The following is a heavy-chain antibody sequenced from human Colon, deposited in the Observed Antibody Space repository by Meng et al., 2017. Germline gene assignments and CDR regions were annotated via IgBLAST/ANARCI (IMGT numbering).Heavy chain of an antibody. J-gene: IGHJ4*02. CDR1: GGSFSGYY. D-gene: IGHD3-10*01. CDR3: ARRAPLWFGELASFDS. Sequence: LKQGGEGLLKPSETLSLTCAVYGGSFSGYYWSWIRQPPGKGLEWIGEINHSGSTNYNPSLKSRVTISVDTSKNQFSLKLNSVTAADTAVYFCARRAPLWFGELASFDSWGQGTLVTVSS. V-gene: IGHV4-34*01. CDR2: INHSGST.